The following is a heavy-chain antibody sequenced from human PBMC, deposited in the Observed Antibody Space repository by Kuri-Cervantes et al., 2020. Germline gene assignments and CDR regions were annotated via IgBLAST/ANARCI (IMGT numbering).Heavy chain of an antibody. J-gene: IGHJ6*02. Sequence: SETLSLTCTVSGGSISSYYWSWIRQPPGKGPEWIGYIYYSGSTNYNPSLKSRVTISVDTSKNQFSLKLSSVTAADTAVYYCARIISRSSGWYRSGYYGMDVWGQGTTVTVSS. V-gene: IGHV4-59*12. CDR2: IYYSGST. CDR1: GGSISSYY. D-gene: IGHD6-19*01. CDR3: ARIISRSSGWYRSGYYGMDV.